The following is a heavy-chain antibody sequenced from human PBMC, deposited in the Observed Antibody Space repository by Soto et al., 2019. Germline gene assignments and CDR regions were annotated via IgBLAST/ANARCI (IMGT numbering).Heavy chain of an antibody. V-gene: IGHV1-8*01. CDR2: MNPNSGNT. CDR1: GYTFTTYA. D-gene: IGHD2-15*01. Sequence: ASVKVSCKASGYTFTTYAINWVRQAPGQRLEWMGWMNPNSGNTGYVQKFQGRVTMTRNTSISTAYMELSSLRSEDTAVYYCARGLVGDYYYYMDVWGKGTTVTVSS. J-gene: IGHJ6*03. CDR3: ARGLVGDYYYYMDV.